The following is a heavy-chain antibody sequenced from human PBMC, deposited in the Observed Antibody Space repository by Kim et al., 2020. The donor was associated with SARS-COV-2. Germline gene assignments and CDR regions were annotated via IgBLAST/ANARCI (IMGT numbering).Heavy chain of an antibody. Sequence: SETLSLTCTVSGGSISGDYWWGWIRQPPGKGLEWIASIYYSGATYYNPSLKSRVTISVDTSRSQFSLEMSSVTAADTTIYYCARQLGRGWWAFDSWGQGTLVTVFS. D-gene: IGHD6-19*01. CDR2: IYYSGAT. CDR1: GGSISGDYW. V-gene: IGHV4-39*01. J-gene: IGHJ4*02. CDR3: ARQLGRGWWAFDS.